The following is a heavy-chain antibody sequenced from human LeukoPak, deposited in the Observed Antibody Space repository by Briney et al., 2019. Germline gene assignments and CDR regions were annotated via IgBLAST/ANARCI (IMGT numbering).Heavy chain of an antibody. CDR3: AREGVNYYDSSGYYAVY. V-gene: IGHV4-31*03. D-gene: IGHD3-22*01. J-gene: IGHJ4*02. Sequence: SETLSLTCTVSGGSISSGGYYWSWIRRHPGKGLEWIGYIYYSGSTYYNPSLKSRVTISVDTSKNQFSLKLSSVTAADTAVYYCAREGVNYYDSSGYYAVYWGQGTLVTVSS. CDR1: GGSISSGGYY. CDR2: IYYSGST.